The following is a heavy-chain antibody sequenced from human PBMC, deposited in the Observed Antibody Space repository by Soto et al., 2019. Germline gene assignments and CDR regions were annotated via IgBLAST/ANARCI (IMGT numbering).Heavy chain of an antibody. D-gene: IGHD6-19*01. J-gene: IGHJ4*02. V-gene: IGHV3-7*01. CDR2: IKQDGSKK. Sequence: EVQVVESGGGLVQPGGSLRLSCAASGFTFSNYWMTWVRQAPGKGLEWVANIKQDGSKKSYVDSVKGRFTISRDNAKKSVFLQLSNLRAEDTAVYYCVAGTWVEGFDYWGQGTLVTVSS. CDR1: GFTFSNYW. CDR3: VAGTWVEGFDY.